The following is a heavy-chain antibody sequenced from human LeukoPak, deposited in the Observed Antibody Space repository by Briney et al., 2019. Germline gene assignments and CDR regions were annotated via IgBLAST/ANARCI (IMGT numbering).Heavy chain of an antibody. CDR1: GGSISSYY. J-gene: IGHJ4*02. D-gene: IGHD3-22*01. V-gene: IGHV4-59*01. CDR2: IYHSGST. Sequence: SETLSLTCTVSGGSISSYYWSWIRQPPGKGLEWIGYIYHSGSTNYNPSLKSRVTISADTSKNQFSLKLSSVTAADTAVYYCARDFFGSSGYSPTMGVDYWGQGTLVTVSS. CDR3: ARDFFGSSGYSPTMGVDY.